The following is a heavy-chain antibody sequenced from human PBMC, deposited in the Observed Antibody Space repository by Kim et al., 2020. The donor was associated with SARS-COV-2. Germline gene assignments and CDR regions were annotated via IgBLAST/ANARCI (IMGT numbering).Heavy chain of an antibody. Sequence: GGSLRLSCAASAFTFSNYAMTWVRQAPGRGLEWVSSISSASGTTYADSVKGGFTISRNNSKNTLYLQTNSQIDEDSAVYYCAKGVTAQTGVYTESNYGYAMDVWGQGTTVTVSS. D-gene: IGHD1-26*01. V-gene: IGHV3-23*01. CDR1: AFTFSNYA. CDR2: ISSASGT. J-gene: IGHJ6*02. CDR3: AKGVTAQTGVYTESNYGYAMDV.